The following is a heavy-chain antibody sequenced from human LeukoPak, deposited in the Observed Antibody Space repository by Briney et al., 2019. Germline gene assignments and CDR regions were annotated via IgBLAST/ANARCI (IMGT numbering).Heavy chain of an antibody. CDR2: ISSSGGST. CDR1: GFTFSSYG. V-gene: IGHV3-23*01. Sequence: GGSLRLSCAASGFTFSSYGMSWVRQAPGKGLEWASTISSSGGSTYYADSVKGRFTISRDNSKNTLYLQMNSLRAEDTAVYYCARRYCTSTSCSYFDYWGQGTLVTVSS. J-gene: IGHJ4*02. D-gene: IGHD2-2*01. CDR3: ARRYCTSTSCSYFDY.